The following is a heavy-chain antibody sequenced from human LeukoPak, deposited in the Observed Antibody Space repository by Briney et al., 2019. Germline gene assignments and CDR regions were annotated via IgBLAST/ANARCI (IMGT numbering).Heavy chain of an antibody. Sequence: GGSLTLSCAASGFTFSSYRMSWVRQAPGKGLEWVANIKHDGSEKYYVDSVKGRFTISRDNAKNSLYLQMNSPRAEDTAVYYCARGSIVVVPAADVDYWGQGTLITVSS. V-gene: IGHV3-7*04. CDR2: IKHDGSEK. J-gene: IGHJ4*02. D-gene: IGHD2-2*01. CDR3: ARGSIVVVPAADVDY. CDR1: GFTFSSYR.